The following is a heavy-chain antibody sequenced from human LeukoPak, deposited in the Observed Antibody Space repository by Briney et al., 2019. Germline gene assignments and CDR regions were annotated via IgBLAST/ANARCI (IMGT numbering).Heavy chain of an antibody. CDR2: IWYDGSNK. CDR3: ARAPKDAGYFDY. Sequence: AGGSLRLSCAASGFTFSSYAMSWVRQAPGKGLEWVAVIWYDGSNKYYADSVKGRFTISRDNSKNTLYLQMNSLRAEDTAVYYCARAPKDAGYFDYWGQGTLVTVSS. V-gene: IGHV3-33*08. CDR1: GFTFSSYA. D-gene: IGHD1-1*01. J-gene: IGHJ4*01.